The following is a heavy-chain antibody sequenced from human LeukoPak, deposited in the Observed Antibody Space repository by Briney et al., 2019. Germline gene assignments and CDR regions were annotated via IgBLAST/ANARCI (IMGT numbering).Heavy chain of an antibody. J-gene: IGHJ3*02. V-gene: IGHV3-30-3*01. CDR2: ISYDGSNK. D-gene: IGHD4-17*01. Sequence: GRSLRLSCAASGFTFSSYAMHWVRQAPGKGLEWVAVISYDGSNKYYADSVKGRFTISRDNSKNTLYLQMNSLRAEDTAVYYCASLPTGDLDIWGQGTMVTVSS. CDR1: GFTFSSYA. CDR3: ASLPTGDLDI.